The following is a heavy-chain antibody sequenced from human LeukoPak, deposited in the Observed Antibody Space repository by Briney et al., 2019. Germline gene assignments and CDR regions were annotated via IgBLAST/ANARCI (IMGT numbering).Heavy chain of an antibody. V-gene: IGHV4-4*07. CDR1: GGSISNYY. D-gene: IGHD2-21*01. J-gene: IGHJ3*02. Sequence: TSETLSLTCTVSGGSISNYYWSWIRQPAGKGLEWIGRIYTSGSTNYNPSLKSRVTMSVDTSKNQFSLKLSSVTAADTAVYYCARGTWTPRFVVVISHAFDIWGQGTMVTVSS. CDR3: ARGTWTPRFVVVISHAFDI. CDR2: IYTSGST.